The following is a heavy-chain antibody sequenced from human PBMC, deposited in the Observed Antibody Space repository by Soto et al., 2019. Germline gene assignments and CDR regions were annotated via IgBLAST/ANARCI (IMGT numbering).Heavy chain of an antibody. J-gene: IGHJ6*02. V-gene: IGHV3-48*02. D-gene: IGHD6-19*01. Sequence: EVQLVESGGGLVQPGGSLRLSCAAPGFIFSSYGMNWVRQAPGKGLEWVSYISSSSSTIYYVDPVKGRFTISRDNAKNSVYLQMNSRRYEDTAVYYCARDTGLPMTGTLYYYGMDAWGQGTTVTVSS. CDR1: GFIFSSYG. CDR3: ARDTGLPMTGTLYYYGMDA. CDR2: ISSSSSTI.